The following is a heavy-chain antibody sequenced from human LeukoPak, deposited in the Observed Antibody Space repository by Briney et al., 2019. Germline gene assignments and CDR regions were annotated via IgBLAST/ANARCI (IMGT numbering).Heavy chain of an antibody. Sequence: SQTLSLTCTVSAGSISSSSYYWGWIRQPPGKWLEWIGSIYYSGSTYYHPSLKSRVTISVDTSKNQFSLKLSSVTAADTAVYYCASGPGRYSSSSLWFDPWGQGPLVTVSS. CDR1: AGSISSSSYY. D-gene: IGHD6-6*01. V-gene: IGHV4-39*07. J-gene: IGHJ5*02. CDR2: IYYSGST. CDR3: ASGPGRYSSSSLWFDP.